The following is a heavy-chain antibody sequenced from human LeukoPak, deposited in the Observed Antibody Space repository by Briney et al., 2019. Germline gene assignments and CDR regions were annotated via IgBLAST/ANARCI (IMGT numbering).Heavy chain of an antibody. J-gene: IGHJ3*02. Sequence: GESLKISCKGSGYSFTSYWIGWVRQMPGKGLEWMGIIYPGDSDTRYSPSFQGQVTISADKSISTAYLQWSSLKASDTAMYYCASPVGVPAATGYAFGIWGQGTMVTVSS. V-gene: IGHV5-51*01. CDR3: ASPVGVPAATGYAFGI. CDR2: IYPGDSDT. CDR1: GYSFTSYW. D-gene: IGHD2-2*01.